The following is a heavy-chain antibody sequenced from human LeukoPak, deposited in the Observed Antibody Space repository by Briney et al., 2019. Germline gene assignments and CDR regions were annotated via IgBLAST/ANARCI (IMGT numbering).Heavy chain of an antibody. J-gene: IGHJ5*02. CDR2: NSSSGSTI. D-gene: IGHD2-15*01. CDR3: ARDPACSGGSCYSSWFDP. Sequence: GGSLRLSCAASGFTFSDYYMSWIRQAPGKGLEWVSYNSSSGSTIYYADSVKGRFTISRDNAKNSLYLQMNSLRAEDTAVYYCARDPACSGGSCYSSWFDPWGQGTLVTVSS. V-gene: IGHV3-11*04. CDR1: GFTFSDYY.